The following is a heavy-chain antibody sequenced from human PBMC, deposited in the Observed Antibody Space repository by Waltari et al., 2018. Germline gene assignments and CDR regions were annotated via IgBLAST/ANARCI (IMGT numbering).Heavy chain of an antibody. Sequence: QLQLQESGPGLVKSSATLSLTCAVSGGSISRTSYYWVWLRQAPGKEVEWSGSIYPSGDTYYHGSLESRVRVSLDRSTNHFSMKLRSVTAADTAVYYCARRGDWLPLDAFDIWGQGTVVTVSS. CDR3: ARRGDWLPLDAFDI. V-gene: IGHV4-39*02. J-gene: IGHJ3*02. CDR2: IYPSGDT. CDR1: GGSISRTSYY. D-gene: IGHD2-15*01.